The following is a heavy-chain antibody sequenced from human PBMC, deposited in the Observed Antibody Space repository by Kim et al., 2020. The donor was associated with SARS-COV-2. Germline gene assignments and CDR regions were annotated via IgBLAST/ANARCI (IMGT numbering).Heavy chain of an antibody. Sequence: TYHPHPKRRVTLTVDTSKNQFSLKLSSVTAADTAVYYCARDLRYSGLDVWGQGTTVTVSS. J-gene: IGHJ6*02. V-gene: IGHV4-4*07. CDR3: ARDLRYSGLDV. D-gene: IGHD5-12*01.